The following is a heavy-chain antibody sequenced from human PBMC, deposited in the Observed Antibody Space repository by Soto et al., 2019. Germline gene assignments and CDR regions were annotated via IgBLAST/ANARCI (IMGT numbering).Heavy chain of an antibody. Sequence: QVQLQESGPGLVKPSQTLSLTCTVSGGSISSGGYSWSWIRKHPGKGLGWIWYIYYSGSTYYNPSFESCDTLSVDPSKHQFALTLSSVTGADTAVYDCARDYGKEDVRGVQIFYYYFGMDVWGQGTTVTGSS. CDR2: IYYSGST. D-gene: IGHD1-26*01. V-gene: IGHV4-31*03. CDR3: ARDYGKEDVRGVQIFYYYFGMDV. CDR1: GGSISSGGYS. J-gene: IGHJ6*02.